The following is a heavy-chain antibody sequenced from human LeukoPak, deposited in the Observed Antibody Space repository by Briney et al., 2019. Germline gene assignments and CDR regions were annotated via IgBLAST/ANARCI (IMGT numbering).Heavy chain of an antibody. D-gene: IGHD3-3*01. CDR1: GFTFSDYY. CDR3: ASDKRITIFGVVRHMDV. Sequence: PGGSLRLSCAASGFTFSDYYMSWIRQAPGKGLEWVSYISSSGSTIYYADSVKGRFTIFRDNAKNSLYLQMNSLRAEDTAVYYCASDKRITIFGVVRHMDVWGQGTTVTVSS. CDR2: ISSSGSTI. V-gene: IGHV3-11*01. J-gene: IGHJ6*02.